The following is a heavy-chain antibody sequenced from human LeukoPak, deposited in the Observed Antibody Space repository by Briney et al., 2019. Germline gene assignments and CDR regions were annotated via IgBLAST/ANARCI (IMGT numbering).Heavy chain of an antibody. J-gene: IGHJ4*02. V-gene: IGHV3-15*01. D-gene: IGHD3-22*01. CDR1: GFTFSNAW. Sequence: GGSLRLSCAASGFTFSNAWMSGVRQAPGKGLEWVGRIKSKTDGWTTDYAASVKGRFTISRDDSKNTLYLKMNSLKTEDTAVYYCTTVYYYDSSGYTNFDYWGQGTLVTVSS. CDR2: IKSKTDGWTT. CDR3: TTVYYYDSSGYTNFDY.